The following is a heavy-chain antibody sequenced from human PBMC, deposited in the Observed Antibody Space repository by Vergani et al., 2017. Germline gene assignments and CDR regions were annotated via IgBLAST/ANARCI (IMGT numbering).Heavy chain of an antibody. J-gene: IGHJ5*01. D-gene: IGHD3-16*01. CDR3: ACHSTVGLLVNLGWFDS. CDR1: GGSIRSSNYY. CDR2: IYYSGST. Sequence: QVQLQESGPGLVKPSETLSLTCTVSGGSIRSSNYYWGWIRQPPGKGLEWIASIYYSGSTYYNPSLKSRVTISVDTSKNQFSLKLRSVTAADTAVYFCACHSTVGLLVNLGWFDSWGKGILVTVSP. V-gene: IGHV4-39*01.